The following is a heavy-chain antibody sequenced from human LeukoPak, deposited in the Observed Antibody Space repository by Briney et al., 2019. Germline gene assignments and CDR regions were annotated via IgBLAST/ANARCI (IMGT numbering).Heavy chain of an antibody. J-gene: IGHJ4*02. Sequence: GGSLRLSCAASGFTFSSYAMHWVRQAPGKGLEWVAVISYDGSNKYYADSVKGRFTISRDNSKSTLYLQMNSLRAEDTAVYYCAREGYSYGDYWGQGTLVTVSS. CDR2: ISYDGSNK. V-gene: IGHV3-30*04. CDR1: GFTFSSYA. CDR3: AREGYSYGDY. D-gene: IGHD5-18*01.